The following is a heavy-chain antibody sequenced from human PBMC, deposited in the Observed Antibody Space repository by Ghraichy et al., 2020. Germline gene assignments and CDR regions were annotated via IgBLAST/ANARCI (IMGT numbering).Heavy chain of an antibody. V-gene: IGHV3-48*01. D-gene: IGHD5-18*01. Sequence: GGSLRLSCEGSGFSFSDYSMIWVRLTPRKALEWVSYITGSSITIFYTDSVKGRFTISRDNAKNSLYLQMNSLRAEDTAVYYCARGEYSYGFGMEENTYYFDCWGQGTLVTGSS. CDR1: GFSFSDYS. J-gene: IGHJ4*02. CDR2: ITGSSITI. CDR3: ARGEYSYGFGMEENTYYFDC.